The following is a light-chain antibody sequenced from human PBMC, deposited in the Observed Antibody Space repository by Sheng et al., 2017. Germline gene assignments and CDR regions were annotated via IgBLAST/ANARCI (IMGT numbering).Light chain of an antibody. CDR1: QNVDSNQ. Sequence: EVVLTQSPGTLSFSPGERATLSCRASQNVDSNQLAWYHHKPGQAPRLLMHSASTRATGISDRFRGSGSGTDFTLTITSLEPEDFGVYYCQYYGSSHRTFGQGTEAGDET. J-gene: IGKJ2*01. CDR2: SAS. CDR3: QYYGSSHRT. V-gene: IGKV3-20*01.